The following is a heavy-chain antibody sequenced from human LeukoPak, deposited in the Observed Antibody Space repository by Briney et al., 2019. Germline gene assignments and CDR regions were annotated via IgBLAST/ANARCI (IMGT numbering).Heavy chain of an antibody. J-gene: IGHJ6*03. CDR1: GFTFSSTW. V-gene: IGHV3-74*01. Sequence: AGGSLRLSCVASGFTFSSTWMHWFRQGAGKGLVWLSRITSDGRTTIYADSVEGRFTISRDNAKNTLYLQMNSLRAEDTAVYYCARGDPENYYYYYMDVWGKGTTVTVSS. CDR2: ITSDGRTT. D-gene: IGHD2-21*02. CDR3: ARGDPENYYYYYMDV.